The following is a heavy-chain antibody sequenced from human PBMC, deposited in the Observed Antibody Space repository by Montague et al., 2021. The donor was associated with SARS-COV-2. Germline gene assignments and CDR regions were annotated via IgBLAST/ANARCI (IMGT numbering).Heavy chain of an antibody. D-gene: IGHD1-1*01. Sequence: SETLSLTCTVPGGSMSTVNYYWGWVHQTPGKGLDWVGSISYSGATYYNPSLETRVSISRDTSKSQFSLELRSVTAADTAVYYCARERQEVGIYFDPWGHGTLVTVSS. V-gene: IGHV4-39*07. CDR3: ARERQEVGIYFDP. CDR2: ISYSGAT. CDR1: GGSMSTVNYY. J-gene: IGHJ5*02.